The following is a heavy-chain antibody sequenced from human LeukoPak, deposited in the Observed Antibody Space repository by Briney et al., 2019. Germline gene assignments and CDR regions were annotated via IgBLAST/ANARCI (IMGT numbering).Heavy chain of an antibody. Sequence: SETLSLTCTVSGGSISSSSYNWGCIRPPPGKGLEWSGSSYNSGSTYQNPSLRSRVTISVDTSKNQFSLKLSSVTAADTAVYYCARGSGTFYYDSSGYLNWFDPWGQGTLVTASS. CDR2: SYNSGST. CDR1: GGSISSSSYN. D-gene: IGHD3-22*01. J-gene: IGHJ5*02. V-gene: IGHV4-39*01. CDR3: ARGSGTFYYDSSGYLNWFDP.